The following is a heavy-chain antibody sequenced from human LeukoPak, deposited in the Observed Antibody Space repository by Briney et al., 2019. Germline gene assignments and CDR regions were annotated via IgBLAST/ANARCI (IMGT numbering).Heavy chain of an antibody. CDR2: ISGSGGST. CDR3: AKDTCSGGSCYYFDY. CDR1: GFTFSSYA. J-gene: IGHJ4*02. Sequence: GGTLRLFCAASGFTFSSYAMSWVRQAPGKGLEWVSAISGSGGSTYYADSVKGRFTISRDNSKNTLYLQMNSLRAEDTAVYYCAKDTCSGGSCYYFDYWGQGTLVTVSS. D-gene: IGHD2-15*01. V-gene: IGHV3-23*01.